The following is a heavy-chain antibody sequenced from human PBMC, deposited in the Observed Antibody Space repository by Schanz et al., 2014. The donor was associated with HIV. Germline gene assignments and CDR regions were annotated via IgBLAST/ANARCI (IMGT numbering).Heavy chain of an antibody. Sequence: QVQLVESGGGVVQPGRSLILSCAASGFTFSSYAMHWVRQAPGKGLEWVAVISYDGSNKYYADSVKGRFTISRDNSKNILYLQLNNLRVEDTATYFCAKLAVRSDYNGRDYWGQGTLVIVSS. CDR1: GFTFSSYA. CDR2: ISYDGSNK. V-gene: IGHV3-30-3*02. D-gene: IGHD3-10*01. J-gene: IGHJ4*02. CDR3: AKLAVRSDYNGRDY.